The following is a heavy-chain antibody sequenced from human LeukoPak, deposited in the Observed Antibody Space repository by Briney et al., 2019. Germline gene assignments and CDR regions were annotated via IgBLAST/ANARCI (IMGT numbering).Heavy chain of an antibody. CDR3: ASCIAAAGAYNWFDP. V-gene: IGHV4-34*01. D-gene: IGHD6-13*01. CDR1: GGSFSGYY. Sequence: SETLPLTCAVYGGSFSGYYWSWIRQPPGKGLEWIGEINHSGSTNYNPSLKSRVTISVDTSKNQFSLKLSSVTAADTAVYYCASCIAAAGAYNWFDPWGQGTLVTVSS. CDR2: INHSGST. J-gene: IGHJ5*02.